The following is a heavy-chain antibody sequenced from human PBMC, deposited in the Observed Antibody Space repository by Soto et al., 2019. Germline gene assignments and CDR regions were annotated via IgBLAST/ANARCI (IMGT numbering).Heavy chain of an antibody. CDR2: IRSKAYSRTT. Sequence: EVQLVESGGGLVKAGRSLRLSCTASGFSFDTYAISWFRQAPGKGLEWLGFIRSKAYSRTTEYAASVRGRISISRDDSKSSAFLQMDGPNIEDTAVYYCTRGIVGWETAPYYFDYWGQGTLVTVSS. D-gene: IGHD1-26*01. V-gene: IGHV3-49*05. CDR1: GFSFDTYA. J-gene: IGHJ4*02. CDR3: TRGIVGWETAPYYFDY.